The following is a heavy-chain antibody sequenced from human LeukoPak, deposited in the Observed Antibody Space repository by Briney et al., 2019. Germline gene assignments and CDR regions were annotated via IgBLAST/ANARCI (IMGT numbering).Heavy chain of an antibody. CDR2: INWNGGST. CDR3: AREGVTGSYYCYYYYMDV. V-gene: IGHV3-20*04. D-gene: IGHD1-20*01. J-gene: IGHJ6*03. CDR1: GFTFDDYG. Sequence: GGSLRLSCAASGFTFDDYGMSWVRQAPGKGLEWVSGINWNGGSTGYADSVKGRFTISRDNAKNSLYLQMNSLRAEDTAVYYCAREGVTGSYYCYYYYMDVWGKGTTVTVSS.